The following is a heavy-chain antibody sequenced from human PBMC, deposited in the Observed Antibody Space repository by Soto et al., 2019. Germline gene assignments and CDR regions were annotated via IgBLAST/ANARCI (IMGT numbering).Heavy chain of an antibody. V-gene: IGHV1-46*01. D-gene: IGHD2-15*01. CDR2: ISANDGST. CDR3: ARGGYCSGGSCSYRDYYYMDV. Sequence: ASVKVSCKASGYIFINYYIHWVRQAPGHGLEWMGIISANDGSTNYAQKLQGRVTLTMDTSTSTAYMELRSLRSDDTAVYYCARGGYCSGGSCSYRDYYYMDVWGKGTTVTVSS. CDR1: GYIFINYY. J-gene: IGHJ6*03.